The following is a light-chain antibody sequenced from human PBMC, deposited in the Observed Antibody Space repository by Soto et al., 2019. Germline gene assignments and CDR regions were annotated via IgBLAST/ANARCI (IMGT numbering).Light chain of an antibody. CDR2: DVS. CDR1: SSDVGGYNY. J-gene: IGLJ1*01. Sequence: QSALTQPRSVSGSPGQSVTISCTGTSSDVGGYNYVSWYQQHPGKAPKLMIYDVSKRPSGVHDRFSGSNSGNTASLTISGLQAEXEADYYCCSDAGSYTFVFGSGTKLTV. V-gene: IGLV2-11*01. CDR3: CSDAGSYTFV.